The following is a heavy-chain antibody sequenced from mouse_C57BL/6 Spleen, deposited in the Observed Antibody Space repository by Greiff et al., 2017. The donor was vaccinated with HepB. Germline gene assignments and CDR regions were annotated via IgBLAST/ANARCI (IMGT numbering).Heavy chain of an antibody. CDR3: ARDLTGTGYSFAY. CDR1: GFTFSSYA. CDR2: ISDGGSYT. D-gene: IGHD4-1*01. Sequence: EVQGVESGGGLVKPGGSLKLSCAASGFTFSSYAMSWVRQTPEKRLEWVATISDGGSYTYYPDNVKGRFTISRDNAKNNLYLQMSHLKSEDTAMYYCARDLTGTGYSFAYWGQGTLVTVSA. J-gene: IGHJ3*01. V-gene: IGHV5-4*01.